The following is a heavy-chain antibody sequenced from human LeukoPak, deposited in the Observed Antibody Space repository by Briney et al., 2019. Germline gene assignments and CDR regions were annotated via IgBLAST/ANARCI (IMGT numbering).Heavy chain of an antibody. CDR2: IYYSGST. CDR3: ARGPRLSYDYVWGSYRLDC. J-gene: IGHJ4*02. Sequence: SETLSLTCTVSGGSISSSSYYWGWIRQPPGKGLEWIGSIYYSGSTYYNPSLKSRVTISVDTSKNQFSLNLSSVTAADTAVYYCARGPRLSYDYVWGSYRLDCWGQGTLVTVSS. CDR1: GGSISSSSYY. D-gene: IGHD3-16*02. V-gene: IGHV4-39*07.